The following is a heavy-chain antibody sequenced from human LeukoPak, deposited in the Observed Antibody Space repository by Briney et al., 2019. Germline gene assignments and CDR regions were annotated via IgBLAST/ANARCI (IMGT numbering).Heavy chain of an antibody. J-gene: IGHJ4*02. Sequence: SETLSLTCAVSGGSINGHFWSWIRQPPGKGREWIGFVSYSGDTNYSPSFNGRVTNSLDTSKSQFSLNLHSVTAADTAVYSCARGGASSRYFGYWGQGTLVTVSS. CDR3: ARGGASSRYFGY. CDR1: GGSINGHF. V-gene: IGHV4-59*11. CDR2: VSYSGDT. D-gene: IGHD1-26*01.